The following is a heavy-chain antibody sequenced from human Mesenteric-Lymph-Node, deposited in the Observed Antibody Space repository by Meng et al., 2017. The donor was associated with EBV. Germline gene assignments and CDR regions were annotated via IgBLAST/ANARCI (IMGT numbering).Heavy chain of an antibody. Sequence: GAVGTEWGLSGTLSGKCSGAAFTNFADSWVRMAPGEGVGLMGVIILIFATRNYAHKFQDRDTFIAVESTSTDYTALSSLTSEDTAVYYCGRGGSGRVYWFDHWGQGALVTVSS. V-gene: IGHV1-69*01. CDR1: GAAFTNFA. D-gene: IGHD1-26*01. CDR2: IILIFATR. CDR3: GRGGSGRVYWFDH. J-gene: IGHJ5*02.